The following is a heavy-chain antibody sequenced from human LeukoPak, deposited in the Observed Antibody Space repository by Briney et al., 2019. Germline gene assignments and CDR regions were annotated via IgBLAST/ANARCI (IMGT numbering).Heavy chain of an antibody. CDR2: INQYGSEK. V-gene: IGHV3-7*01. Sequence: GGSLRLSCAASGLTFSNYWMTWVRQAPGKGLEWVANINQYGSEKYYVDSVKGRFTISRDNAKNSVSLQMNSLRAEDTAVYFCARSLGDDWGQGTLVNVSS. J-gene: IGHJ4*02. CDR3: ARSLGDD. D-gene: IGHD3-16*01. CDR1: GLTFSNYW.